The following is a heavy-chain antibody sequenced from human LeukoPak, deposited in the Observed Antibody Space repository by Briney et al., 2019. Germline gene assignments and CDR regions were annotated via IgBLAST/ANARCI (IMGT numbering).Heavy chain of an antibody. Sequence: GGSLRLSCAASGFTFTSYGMHWVRQAPGKGLEWVALTRYDKSDIYYADSVKGRFTISRDNSKNILYLQMKSLRAEDTAVYFCARGTASHQYSLDYWGQGTLVTVSS. CDR1: GFTFTSYG. CDR2: TRYDKSDI. V-gene: IGHV3-30*02. J-gene: IGHJ4*02. CDR3: ARGTASHQYSLDY. D-gene: IGHD2-2*01.